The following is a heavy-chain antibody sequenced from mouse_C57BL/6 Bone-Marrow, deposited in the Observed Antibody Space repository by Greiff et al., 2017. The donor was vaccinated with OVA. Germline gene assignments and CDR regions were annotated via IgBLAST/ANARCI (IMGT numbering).Heavy chain of an antibody. Sequence: EVQLQESGPELVKPGDSVKISCKASGYSFTGYFMNWVMQSHGKSLEWIGRINPYNGDTFYNQKFKGKATLTVDKSSSTAHVELRSLTSEDSAVYYCGPRPIWLRLDYYAMDYWGQGTSVTVSS. J-gene: IGHJ4*01. V-gene: IGHV1-20*01. CDR3: GPRPIWLRLDYYAMDY. CDR1: GYSFTGYF. CDR2: INPYNGDT. D-gene: IGHD2-2*01.